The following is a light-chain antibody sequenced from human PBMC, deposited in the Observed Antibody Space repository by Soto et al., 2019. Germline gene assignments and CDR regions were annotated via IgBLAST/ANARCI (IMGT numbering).Light chain of an antibody. CDR1: QSVGSN. CDR2: GAS. CDR3: HHYGDSLSIT. V-gene: IGKV3-15*01. Sequence: EIVMTQSPATLSVSPGERVTLSCRARQSVGSNLAWYQQKPGQAPRLLIYGASTRATGIPARFSGSGSETEFTLTISSLQAEDSAVYYCHHYGDSLSITFGQGTRLEIK. J-gene: IGKJ5*01.